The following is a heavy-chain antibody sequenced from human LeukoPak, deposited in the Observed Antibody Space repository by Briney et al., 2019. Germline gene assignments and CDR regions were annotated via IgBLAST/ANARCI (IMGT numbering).Heavy chain of an antibody. V-gene: IGHV3-9*01. CDR1: GFTFSSYA. D-gene: IGHD3-10*01. CDR2: ISWNSGSI. J-gene: IGHJ4*02. CDR3: AKGTMVRGVMDGSDY. Sequence: GGSLRLSCAASGFTFSSYAMHWVRQAPGKGLEWVSGISWNSGSIGYADSVKGRFTISRDNAKNSLYLQMNSLRAEDTALYYCAKGTMVRGVMDGSDYWGQGTLVTVSS.